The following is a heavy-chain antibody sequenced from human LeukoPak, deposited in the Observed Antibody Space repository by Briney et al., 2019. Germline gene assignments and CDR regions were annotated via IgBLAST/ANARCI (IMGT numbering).Heavy chain of an antibody. J-gene: IGHJ4*02. D-gene: IGHD3-22*01. CDR1: GFTFSSYI. CDR3: ARGTALYYYDSSGYSNFDY. CDR2: ISSSSSYI. V-gene: IGHV3-21*01. Sequence: PGGSLRLSCAASGFTFSSYIMNWVRQAPGKGLEWVSSISSSSSYIYYADSVKGRFTISRDNAKNSLYLQMNSLRAEDTAVYYCARGTALYYYDSSGYSNFDYWGQGTLVTVSS.